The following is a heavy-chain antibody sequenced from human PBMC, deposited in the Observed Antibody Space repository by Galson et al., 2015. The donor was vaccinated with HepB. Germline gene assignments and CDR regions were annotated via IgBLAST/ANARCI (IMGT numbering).Heavy chain of an antibody. J-gene: IGHJ4*02. CDR1: GFTFNTSS. CDR3: ATGGSGTKLDY. Sequence: LRLSCAASGFTFNTSSMHWVRQGPGKGLEWVALISFDANKKHYADSVKGRFTISRDTSKNTLYLQANSLQTEDTAVYYCATGGSGTKLDYWGQGALVTVSP. D-gene: IGHD3-16*01. V-gene: IGHV3-30*04. CDR2: ISFDANKK.